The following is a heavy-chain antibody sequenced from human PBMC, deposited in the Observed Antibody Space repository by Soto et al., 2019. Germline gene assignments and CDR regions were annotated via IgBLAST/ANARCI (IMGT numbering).Heavy chain of an antibody. J-gene: IGHJ6*03. D-gene: IGHD6-13*01. CDR3: ARVGLSGWGGSNSSSWYPSDYYYYYMDV. Sequence: QVQLVESGGGLVKPGGSLRLSCAASGFTFSDYYMSWIRQAPGKGLEWVSYISSSGSTIYYADSVKGRFTISRDNAKNSLYQQMNSMRAEDTAVYYCARVGLSGWGGSNSSSWYPSDYYYYYMDVWGKGTTVTVSS. CDR2: ISSSGSTI. V-gene: IGHV3-11*01. CDR1: GFTFSDYY.